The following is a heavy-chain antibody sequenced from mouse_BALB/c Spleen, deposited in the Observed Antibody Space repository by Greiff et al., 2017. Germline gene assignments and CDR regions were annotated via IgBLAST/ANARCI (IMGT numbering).Heavy chain of an antibody. CDR2: ISSGGSYT. D-gene: IGHD3-2*01. CDR3: TREGDSSGYEGTWFAY. CDR1: GFTFSSYT. V-gene: IGHV5-6-4*01. J-gene: IGHJ3*01. Sequence: EVKLVESGGGLVEPGGSLKLSCAASGFTFSSYTMSWVRQTPEKRLEWVATISSGGSYTYYPDSVKGRFTISRDNAKNTLYLQMSSLKSEDTAMYYCTREGDSSGYEGTWFAYWGQGTLVTVSA.